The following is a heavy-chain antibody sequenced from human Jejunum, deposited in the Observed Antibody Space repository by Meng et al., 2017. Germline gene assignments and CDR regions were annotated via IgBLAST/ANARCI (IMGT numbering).Heavy chain of an antibody. CDR1: GASISSSNW. CDR2: IYHRGNI. D-gene: IGHD6-6*01. CDR3: ARVDSSASFDY. V-gene: IGHV4-4*02. J-gene: IGHJ4*02. Sequence: QVQLQESGSGLVKPSATLSLTCAVSGASISSSNWWSWVRQYPGKGLGWIGEIYHRGNINYNPSLKSRVTISVDKSKNQFSLKLNSVTAADTAVYYCARVDSSASFDYWGQGTLVTVSS.